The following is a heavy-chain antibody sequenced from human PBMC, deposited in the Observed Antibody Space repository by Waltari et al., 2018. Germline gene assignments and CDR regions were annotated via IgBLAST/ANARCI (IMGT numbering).Heavy chain of an antibody. J-gene: IGHJ6*02. CDR2: ISSSSSYI. Sequence: EVQLVESGGGLVKPGGSLRLSCAASGFTFSSYSMNWVRQAPGKGLAWVSSISSSSSYIYYADSVKGRFTISRDNAKNSLYLQMNSLRAEDTAVYYCARDRSRCSSTSCPYLNYYYYGMDVWGQGTTVTVSS. CDR1: GFTFSSYS. D-gene: IGHD2-2*01. V-gene: IGHV3-21*01. CDR3: ARDRSRCSSTSCPYLNYYYYGMDV.